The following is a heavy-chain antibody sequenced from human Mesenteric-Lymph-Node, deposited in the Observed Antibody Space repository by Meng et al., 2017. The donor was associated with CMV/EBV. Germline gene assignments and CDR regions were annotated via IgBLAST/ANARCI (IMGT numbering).Heavy chain of an antibody. CDR3: ARRQGTNWFDP. CDR2: ISHRGDT. J-gene: IGHJ5*02. Sequence: SETLSLTCAVYGGSFSGYYWTWIRQPPGKGLEWIGEISHRGDTSYHPSLKSRVTISVDTSKNQFSLKLSSVTAADTAVYYCARRQGTNWFDPWGQGTLVTVSS. CDR1: GGSFSGYY. V-gene: IGHV4-34*01.